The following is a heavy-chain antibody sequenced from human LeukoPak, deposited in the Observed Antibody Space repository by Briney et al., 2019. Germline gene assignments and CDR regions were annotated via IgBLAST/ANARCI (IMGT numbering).Heavy chain of an antibody. V-gene: IGHV1-69*04. CDR2: IIPILGIA. D-gene: IGHD4-17*01. CDR1: GGTFSSYA. J-gene: IGHJ6*02. CDR3: ARDGKNYGDYGGRSYYGMDV. Sequence: ASVKVSCKASGGTFSSYAIIWVRQAPGQGLEWMGRIIPILGIANYAQKFQGRVTITADKSTSTAYMELSSLRSEDTAVYYCARDGKNYGDYGGRSYYGMDVWGQGTTVTVSS.